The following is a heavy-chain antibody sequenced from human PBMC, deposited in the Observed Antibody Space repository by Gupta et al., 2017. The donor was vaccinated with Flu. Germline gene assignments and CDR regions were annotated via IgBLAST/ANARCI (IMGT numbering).Heavy chain of an antibody. CDR3: AKAPVYDSIGAGHYFDY. V-gene: IGHV3-23*01. CDR1: GLTFSRFA. J-gene: IGHJ4*02. CDR2: ISGSGSST. D-gene: IGHD3-22*01. Sequence: ELQLLESGGGLIQAGGSLRLSCAVSGLTFSRFAMSWVRQTPGKGLEWVSSISGSGSSTYYADSVEGRFTISRDNSKNSLYLQMNSLGAEDTAVYYCAKAPVYDSIGAGHYFDYWGQGTLSPSPQ.